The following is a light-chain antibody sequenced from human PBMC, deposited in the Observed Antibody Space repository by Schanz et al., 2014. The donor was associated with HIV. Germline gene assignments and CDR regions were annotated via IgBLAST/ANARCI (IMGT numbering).Light chain of an antibody. Sequence: EIVLTQSPGTLSLSPGERATLSCRASQSVSSSYLAWYQQKPGLAPRLLIYGASSRATGIPDRFSGSGFGTDFTLTINRVEPADFAVYYCQQYGSSLWTFGQGTKVEIK. J-gene: IGKJ1*01. V-gene: IGKV3-20*01. CDR3: QQYGSSLWT. CDR2: GAS. CDR1: QSVSSSY.